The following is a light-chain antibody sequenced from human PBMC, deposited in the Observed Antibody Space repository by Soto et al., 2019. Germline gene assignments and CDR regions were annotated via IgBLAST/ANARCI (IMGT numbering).Light chain of an antibody. J-gene: IGKJ2*01. CDR2: GAS. Sequence: EIVLTQSPGTLSLSPGDRATLSCRASQSVSSSHLAWYQQKPCQAPRLLIYGASNRATGIPDRFSGSGSGTDFTLTISRLEPEAFAVYYCQQYGGSPRYTFGQGTKLEIK. V-gene: IGKV3-20*01. CDR3: QQYGGSPRYT. CDR1: QSVSSSH.